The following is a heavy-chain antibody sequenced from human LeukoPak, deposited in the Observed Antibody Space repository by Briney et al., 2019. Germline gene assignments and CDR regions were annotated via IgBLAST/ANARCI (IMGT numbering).Heavy chain of an antibody. D-gene: IGHD2-15*01. CDR3: ASRCSGGRCPFDY. CDR2: INTGSTYV. V-gene: IGHV3-21*01. J-gene: IGHJ4*02. Sequence: PGGSLRLSCVGSGITFSSYNMHWVRQAPGKGLEWVSGINTGSTYVIYADSVKGRFTISRDNAKNSLYLQMNSLRAEDTALYYCASRCSGGRCPFDYWGQGTLVTVSS. CDR1: GITFSSYN.